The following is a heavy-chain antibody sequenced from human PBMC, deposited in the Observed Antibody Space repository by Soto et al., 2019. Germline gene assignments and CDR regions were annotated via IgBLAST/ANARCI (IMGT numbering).Heavy chain of an antibody. CDR1: GITFSSYA. Sequence: PGRPLRLSCAASGITFSSYAMHWVRQAPGKGPEWVAVISYDGSNKYYADSVRGRFTISRDQSKNTLYLQMNSLRAEGTAVYYCAVEGDAWLWGQGTLVTGSS. D-gene: IGHD2-21*02. CDR2: ISYDGSNK. V-gene: IGHV3-30-3*01. J-gene: IGHJ4*02. CDR3: AVEGDAWL.